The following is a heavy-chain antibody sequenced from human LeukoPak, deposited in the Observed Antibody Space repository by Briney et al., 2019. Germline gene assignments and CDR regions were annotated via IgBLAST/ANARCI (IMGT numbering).Heavy chain of an antibody. CDR3: AGQGAGRRGFFAFDY. CDR2: IKQDGSAE. V-gene: IGHV3-7*01. Sequence: GGSLRLSCAASGFTVSSNYMSWVRQAPGKGLEWVANIKQDGSAEYYADSVKGRFSISRDNAKNSLYLHMNSLRAEDTAIYYCAGQGAGRRGFFAFDYWGHGTLVTVSS. J-gene: IGHJ4*01. D-gene: IGHD3-22*01. CDR1: GFTVSSNY.